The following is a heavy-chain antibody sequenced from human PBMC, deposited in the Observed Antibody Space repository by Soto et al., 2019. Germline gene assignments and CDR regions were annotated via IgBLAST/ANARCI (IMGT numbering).Heavy chain of an antibody. Sequence: PSETLSLTCTVSGASISSGGYYWSWIRQHPGKGLEWIGPIYHSGGTYYNPSLKSRVSLSVDTSKNQFSLKLNSVTAADTALYYCVAHGGVTLGRDWFDPWGQGTLVTVSS. CDR3: VAHGGVTLGRDWFDP. V-gene: IGHV4-31*03. CDR2: IYHSGGT. D-gene: IGHD3-10*01. CDR1: GASISSGGYY. J-gene: IGHJ5*02.